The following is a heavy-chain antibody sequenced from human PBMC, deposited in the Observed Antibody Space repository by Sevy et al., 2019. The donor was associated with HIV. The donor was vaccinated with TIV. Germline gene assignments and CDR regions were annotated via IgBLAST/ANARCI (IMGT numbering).Heavy chain of an antibody. J-gene: IGHJ4*02. V-gene: IGHV3-23*01. D-gene: IGHD6-19*01. CDR1: GFTFSSYA. CDR3: AKVTHLAVAGKWPSYYFDY. CDR2: ISGSGGST. Sequence: GGSLRLSCAASGFTFSSYAMSLVRQAPGKGLEWISAISGSGGSTYYADSVTGRFTISRDNSKNTLYLQMNSLRAEDTAVYYCAKVTHLAVAGKWPSYYFDYWGQGTLVTVSS.